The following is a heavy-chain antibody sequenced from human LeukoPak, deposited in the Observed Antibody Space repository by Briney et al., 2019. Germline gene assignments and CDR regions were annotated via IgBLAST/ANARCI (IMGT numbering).Heavy chain of an antibody. Sequence: ASVKVSCKASGYTFTSYAMHWVRQAPGQRLEWMGWINAGNGNTKYSQEFQGRVTITRDTSASTAYMELSSLRSEDMAVYYCARVISYSFGGVIVHYFDYWGQGTLVTVSS. V-gene: IGHV1-3*03. D-gene: IGHD3-16*02. CDR1: GYTFTSYA. CDR2: INAGNGNT. J-gene: IGHJ4*02. CDR3: ARVISYSFGGVIVHYFDY.